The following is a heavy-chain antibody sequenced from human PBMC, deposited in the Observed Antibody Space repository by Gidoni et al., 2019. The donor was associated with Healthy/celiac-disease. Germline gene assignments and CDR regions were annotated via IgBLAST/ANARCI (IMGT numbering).Heavy chain of an antibody. CDR1: GYSISSGYY. CDR2: IYHSGST. J-gene: IGHJ5*02. D-gene: IGHD2-8*01. V-gene: IGHV4-38-2*02. CDR3: ARSPGSYCTNGVCYTSWFDP. Sequence: QVQLQESGPGLVKPSETLSLTCTVSGYSISSGYYWGWIRQPPGKGLEWIGSIYHSGSTYYNPSLKSRVTISVDTSKNQFALKLSSVTAADTAVYYCARSPGSYCTNGVCYTSWFDPWGQGTLVTVSS.